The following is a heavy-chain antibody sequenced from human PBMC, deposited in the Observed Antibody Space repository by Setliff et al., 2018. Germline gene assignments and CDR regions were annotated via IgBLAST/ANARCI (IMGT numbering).Heavy chain of an antibody. CDR3: ARLWRRIQQIDY. CDR1: GGSISSGDHY. V-gene: IGHV4-61*02. D-gene: IGHD3-10*01. CDR2: IHASGST. J-gene: IGHJ4*02. Sequence: PSETLSLTCTVSGGSISSGDHYWSWIRQPAGKGLEWIGRIHASGSTNYNPSLKSRVTISLDTSKNQFSLKLSSVTAADTAVYYCARLWRRIQQIDYWGQGTLVTVSS.